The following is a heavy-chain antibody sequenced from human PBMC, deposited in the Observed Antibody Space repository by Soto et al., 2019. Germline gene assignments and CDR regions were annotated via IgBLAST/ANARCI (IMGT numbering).Heavy chain of an antibody. Sequence: QVQLVQSGAEVKKPGSSVKVSCKASGGTFSSYTISWVRQAPGQGLEWMGRIIPILGIANYAQKFQGRVTITADKSTSTAYLERSSLRSEDTAVYYCARASGYSYGLSYFDYWGQGTLVTVSS. V-gene: IGHV1-69*02. CDR2: IIPILGIA. D-gene: IGHD5-18*01. CDR3: ARASGYSYGLSYFDY. J-gene: IGHJ4*02. CDR1: GGTFSSYT.